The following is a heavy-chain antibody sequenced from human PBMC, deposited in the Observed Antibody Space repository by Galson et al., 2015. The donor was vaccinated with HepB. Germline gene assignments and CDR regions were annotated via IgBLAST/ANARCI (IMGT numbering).Heavy chain of an antibody. J-gene: IGHJ3*02. V-gene: IGHV1-24*01. CDR2: FDREDGET. CDR3: ATRPIFYYDRSGFLDAFDI. D-gene: IGHD3-22*01. CDR1: GYTLSELP. Sequence: SVKVSCKVSGYTLSELPIHWVRQAPGKGLEWLGGFDREDGETIYAQMFQGRVTMTEDTSSDTAYMELSSLRFEDTAMYYCATRPIFYYDRSGFLDAFDIWGQGTMVTVSS.